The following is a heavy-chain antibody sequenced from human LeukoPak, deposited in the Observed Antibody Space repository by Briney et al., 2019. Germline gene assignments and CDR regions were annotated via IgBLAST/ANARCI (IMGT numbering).Heavy chain of an antibody. Sequence: GRSLRLSCAASGFSFDDYAMHWVRQPPGKGLERVSGISWNSVSINYADSVKGRFTISRDNAKNSLYLQMNSLRAEDMALYYCAKGGAAALPDYFDYWGQGTLVTVSS. D-gene: IGHD6-13*01. CDR3: AKGGAAALPDYFDY. CDR2: ISWNSVSI. CDR1: GFSFDDYA. J-gene: IGHJ4*02. V-gene: IGHV3-9*03.